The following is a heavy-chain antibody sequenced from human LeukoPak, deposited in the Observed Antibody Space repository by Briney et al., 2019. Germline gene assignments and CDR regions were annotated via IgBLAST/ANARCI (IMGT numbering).Heavy chain of an antibody. CDR3: AKRGIVGAKNWFDP. J-gene: IGHJ5*02. D-gene: IGHD1-26*01. CDR2: ISGSGGST. V-gene: IGHV3-23*01. Sequence: PGGSLRLSCAASGITFSSYGMGWVRQAPGKGLEWVSVISGSGGSTYYADSVKGRFTISRDNSKSTLYLQMNSLRSEDTAVYYCAKRGIVGAKNWFDPWGQGTLVTVSS. CDR1: GITFSSYG.